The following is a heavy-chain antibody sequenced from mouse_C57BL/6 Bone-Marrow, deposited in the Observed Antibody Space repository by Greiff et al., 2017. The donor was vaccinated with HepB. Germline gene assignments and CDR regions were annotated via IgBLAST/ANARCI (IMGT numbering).Heavy chain of an antibody. CDR1: GYTFTSYW. D-gene: IGHD2-9*01. V-gene: IGHV1-53*01. CDR2: INPSNGGT. Sequence: QVQLQQPGTELVKPGASVKLSCKASGYTFTSYWMHWVKQRPGQGLEWIGNINPSNGGTNYNEKFKSKATLTVDKSSSTAYMQLSSLTSEDSAVYYCARCPTMVTTRFYYVDYWGQGTTLTVSS. J-gene: IGHJ2*01. CDR3: ARCPTMVTTRFYYVDY.